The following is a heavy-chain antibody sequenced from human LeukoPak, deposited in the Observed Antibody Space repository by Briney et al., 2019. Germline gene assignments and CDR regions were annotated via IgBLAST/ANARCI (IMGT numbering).Heavy chain of an antibody. V-gene: IGHV4-38-2*02. D-gene: IGHD3-22*01. CDR3: ARDHAMIVVVKTWFDP. CDR2: IYHSGST. J-gene: IGHJ5*02. CDR1: GYSISSGYY. Sequence: PPETLSLTCAVSGYSISSGYYWGWIRQPPGKGLEWIGSIYHSGSTYYNPSLKSRVTISVDTSKNQFSLKLSSVTAADTAVYYCARDHAMIVVVKTWFDPWGQGTLVTVSS.